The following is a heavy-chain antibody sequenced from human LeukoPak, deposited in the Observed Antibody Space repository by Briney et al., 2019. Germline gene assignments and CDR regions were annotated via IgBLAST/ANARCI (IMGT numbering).Heavy chain of an antibody. Sequence: PSETLSLTCTVSGGSISSYYWSWIRQPPGKGLGWIGYIYTSGSTNYNPSLKSRVTISVDTSKHQFSLKLSSVTAADTAVYYCARGGALYCSSTSCYLPWFDPWGQGTLVTVSS. CDR2: IYTSGST. J-gene: IGHJ5*02. V-gene: IGHV4-4*09. CDR1: GGSISSYY. CDR3: ARGGALYCSSTSCYLPWFDP. D-gene: IGHD2-2*01.